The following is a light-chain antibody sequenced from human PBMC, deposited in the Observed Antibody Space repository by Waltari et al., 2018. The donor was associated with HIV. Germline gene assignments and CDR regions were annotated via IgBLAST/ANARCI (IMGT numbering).Light chain of an antibody. Sequence: QSVLTQPPSASGTPGQRVTISCSGISSNIGSNYVYWYQQLPGAAPKLLIYTNNQRPSGVPDRFSGSKSGTSASLAITGLRSEDEADYYCATWDDSLSGYVFGTGTKVTVL. CDR1: SSNIGSNY. CDR3: ATWDDSLSGYV. CDR2: TNN. J-gene: IGLJ1*01. V-gene: IGLV1-47*01.